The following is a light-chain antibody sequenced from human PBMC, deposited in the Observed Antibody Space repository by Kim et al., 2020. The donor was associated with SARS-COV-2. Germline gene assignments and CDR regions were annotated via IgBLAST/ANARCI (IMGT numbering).Light chain of an antibody. CDR2: EDA. J-gene: IGLJ3*02. V-gene: IGLV3-1*01. CDR1: KLGDKD. CDR3: QAWDSNIVV. Sequence: LPPGPTSSITCSGDKLGDKDACWYQQRPGQSPVMVIYEDAKRPSGIPERFSGSNSGNTATLTISGTQAADEADYFCQAWDSNIVVFGGGTQLTVL.